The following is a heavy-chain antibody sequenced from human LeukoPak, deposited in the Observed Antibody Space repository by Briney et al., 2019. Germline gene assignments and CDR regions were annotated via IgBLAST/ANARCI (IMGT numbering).Heavy chain of an antibody. D-gene: IGHD3-22*01. CDR3: ARVVYFYDSSAKQGGYYFDY. Sequence: ASVKVSCKASGYTFTGYYMHWVRQAPGQGLEWMGWINPNSGGTNYAQKFQGRVTMTRDTSNSTAYMELNRLRSDDTAVYYCARVVYFYDSSAKQGGYYFDYWGQGTLVTVSS. CDR1: GYTFTGYY. V-gene: IGHV1-2*02. J-gene: IGHJ4*02. CDR2: INPNSGGT.